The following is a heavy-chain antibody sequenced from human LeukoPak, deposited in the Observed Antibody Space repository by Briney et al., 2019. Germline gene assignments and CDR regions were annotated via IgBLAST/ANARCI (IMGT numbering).Heavy chain of an antibody. V-gene: IGHV4-59*11. CDR3: ARLLDY. CDR2: ISYIGST. Sequence: SETLSLTCAVSADSFSSHYWTWIRQPPGKGLEWIGYISYIGSTNYNPSLKSRVTISIDTSKNQFSLKLSSVTAADTAVYYCARLLDYWGQGTLVTVSS. CDR1: ADSFSSHY. J-gene: IGHJ4*02.